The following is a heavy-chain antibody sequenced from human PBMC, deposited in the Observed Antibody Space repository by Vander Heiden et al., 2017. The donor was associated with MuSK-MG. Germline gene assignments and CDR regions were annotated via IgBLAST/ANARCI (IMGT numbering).Heavy chain of an antibody. CDR3: ATVPVSAVYLYNWFDP. V-gene: IGHV4-34*01. Sequence: QVQLQQWGAGLLKPSETLSLTCAVYGGSFSGYYWSWIRQPPGKGLEWIGEINHSGSTNHNPSLKRRVTISVDTSKNQCALKLSSVTAAEPAVYYCATVPVSAVYLYNWFDPWGQGTMVTLCS. CDR1: GGSFSGYY. CDR2: INHSGST. J-gene: IGHJ5*02. D-gene: IGHD2-2*01.